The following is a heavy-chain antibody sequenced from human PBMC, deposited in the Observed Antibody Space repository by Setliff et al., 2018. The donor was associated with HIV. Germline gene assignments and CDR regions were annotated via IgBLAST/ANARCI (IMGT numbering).Heavy chain of an antibody. D-gene: IGHD2-8*02. V-gene: IGHV1-18*01. J-gene: IGHJ6*02. Sequence: ASVKVSCKASGYTFSNYGISWVRQAPGQGLEWMGWITPYNGNRNYAQNLQDRVTMTTDTSTSTAYMELSSLRSDDTAVYYCARGGGYWFYNYGIDVWGQGTTVTVSS. CDR2: ITPYNGNR. CDR3: ARGGGYWFYNYGIDV. CDR1: GYTFSNYG.